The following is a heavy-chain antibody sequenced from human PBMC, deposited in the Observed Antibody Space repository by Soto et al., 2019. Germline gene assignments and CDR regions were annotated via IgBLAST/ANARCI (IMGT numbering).Heavy chain of an antibody. Sequence: QVQLVESGGGVVQPGKSLRLSCAASGFTFSGYGMHWVRQAPGKGLEWVAVISYDGNDKYFADSVKGRFTISRDNSKNTLYLQMSSLRAGDTVVYYCTALGYYDASGGGGYWGQGTLVTVSS. CDR2: ISYDGNDK. V-gene: IGHV3-30*03. J-gene: IGHJ4*02. CDR1: GFTFSGYG. CDR3: TALGYYDASGGGGY. D-gene: IGHD3-22*01.